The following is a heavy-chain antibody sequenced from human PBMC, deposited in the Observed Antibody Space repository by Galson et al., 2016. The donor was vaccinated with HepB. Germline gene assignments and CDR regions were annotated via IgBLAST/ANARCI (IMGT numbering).Heavy chain of an antibody. CDR3: VKREAGYYYGD. CDR2: ISSDGGGT. Sequence: SLRLSCAASEFTFSSYAMHWVRQAPGKGLEYVSSISSDGGGTYYADSVNGRFTISRDNSKNTLFLQMRSLRAEDTAVYFCVKREAGYYYGDWGQGTLVTVSS. D-gene: IGHD3-10*01. J-gene: IGHJ1*01. CDR1: EFTFSSYA. V-gene: IGHV3-64D*06.